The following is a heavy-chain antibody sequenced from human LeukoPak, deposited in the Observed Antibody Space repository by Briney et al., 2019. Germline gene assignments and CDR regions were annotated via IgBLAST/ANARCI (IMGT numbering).Heavy chain of an antibody. CDR1: GYTFTSYD. CDR3: ATQRITMVRGVNPDDAFDI. V-gene: IGHV1-8*01. D-gene: IGHD3-10*01. J-gene: IGHJ3*02. Sequence: ASVKVSCKASGYTFTSYDINWVRQATGQGLEWMGWMNPNSGNTGYAQKFQGRVTMTRNTSISTAYMELSSLGSEDTAVYYCATQRITMVRGVNPDDAFDIWGQGTMVTVSS. CDR2: MNPNSGNT.